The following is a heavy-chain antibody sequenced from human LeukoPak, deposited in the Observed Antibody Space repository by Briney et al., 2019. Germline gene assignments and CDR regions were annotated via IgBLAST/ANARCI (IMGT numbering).Heavy chain of an antibody. Sequence: PSETLSLTCTVSGGSISDYYWSWIRQPPGKGLEWIGYVYYSGSTSYNPSLKSRVTISVDTSKSHFSLKLSSVTAEDTAVYYCARLTLSGSRSVLDAFDIWGQGTMVTVSS. J-gene: IGHJ3*02. V-gene: IGHV4-59*08. CDR1: GGSISDYY. CDR3: ARLTLSGSRSVLDAFDI. D-gene: IGHD3-10*01. CDR2: VYYSGST.